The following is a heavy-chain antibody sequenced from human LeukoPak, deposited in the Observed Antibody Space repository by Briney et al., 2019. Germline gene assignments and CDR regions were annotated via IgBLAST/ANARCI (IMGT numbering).Heavy chain of an antibody. Sequence: SETLSRTCAVYGGSFSGYYWSWIRQPPGKGLEWIGEINHSGSTNYSPSLKSRVTISVDTSKNQFSLKLSSVTAADTAVYYCARDHRSGSYYNRQGRFDPWGQGTLVTVSS. D-gene: IGHD3-10*01. J-gene: IGHJ5*02. CDR3: ARDHRSGSYYNRQGRFDP. CDR1: GGSFSGYY. V-gene: IGHV4-34*01. CDR2: INHSGST.